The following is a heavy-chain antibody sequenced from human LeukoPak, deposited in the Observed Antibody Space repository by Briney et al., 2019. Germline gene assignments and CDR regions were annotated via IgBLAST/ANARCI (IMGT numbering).Heavy chain of an antibody. CDR2: IYSGGST. CDR3: ASSSWNYYDSSGYPKAFNY. D-gene: IGHD3-22*01. J-gene: IGHJ4*02. Sequence: PGGSLRLSCAASGFTVSSNYMSWVRQAPGKGLEWVSVIYSGGSTYYADSVKGRFTISRDNSKNTLYLQMNSLRAEDTAVYYCASSSWNYYDSSGYPKAFNYWGQGTPVTVSS. V-gene: IGHV3-66*02. CDR1: GFTVSSNY.